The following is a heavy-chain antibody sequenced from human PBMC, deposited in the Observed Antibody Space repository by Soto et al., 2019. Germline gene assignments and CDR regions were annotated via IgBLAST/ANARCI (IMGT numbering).Heavy chain of an antibody. Sequence: QVQLVQSGAEVKKPGASVKVSCKASGYTFTSYYMHWVRQAPGQGLEWMGIINPSGGSTSYAQKFQGRVTMTRNTSTSTVYMALSSLRSEDTAVYYCARTEATYFDYWGQGTLVTVSS. D-gene: IGHD5-12*01. CDR3: ARTEATYFDY. CDR1: GYTFTSYY. J-gene: IGHJ4*02. CDR2: INPSGGST. V-gene: IGHV1-46*01.